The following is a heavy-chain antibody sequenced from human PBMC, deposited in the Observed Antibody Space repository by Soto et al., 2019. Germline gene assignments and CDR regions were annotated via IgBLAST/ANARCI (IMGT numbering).Heavy chain of an antibody. J-gene: IGHJ6*03. V-gene: IGHV3-23*01. D-gene: IGHD6-6*01. CDR3: ARDNREEYSSSSGLYYYYYYMDV. Sequence: SLRLSCAASGFTFSSYAMSWVRQAPGKGLEWVSNISGYGGTTDYADSVKGRFIISRDNSKNSLYLQINSQRAEDTAVYYCARDNREEYSSSSGLYYYYYYMDVWGKGTTVTVSS. CDR1: GFTFSSYA. CDR2: ISGYGGTT.